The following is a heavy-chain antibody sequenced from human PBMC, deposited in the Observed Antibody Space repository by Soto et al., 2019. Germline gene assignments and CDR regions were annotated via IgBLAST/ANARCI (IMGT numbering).Heavy chain of an antibody. CDR3: ARGIRGLRGWLAHPYYYYGMDV. CDR2: ISYDGSNK. D-gene: IGHD6-19*01. J-gene: IGHJ6*02. CDR1: GFTFSSYA. Sequence: GSLRLSCAASGFTFSSYAMHWVRQAPGKGLEWVAVISYDGSNKYYADSVKGRFTISRDNSKNTLYLQMNSLRAEDTAVYYCARGIRGLRGWLAHPYYYYGMDVWGQGTTVTVSS. V-gene: IGHV3-30-3*01.